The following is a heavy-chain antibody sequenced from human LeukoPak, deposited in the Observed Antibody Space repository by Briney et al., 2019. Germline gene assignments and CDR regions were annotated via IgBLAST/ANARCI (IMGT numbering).Heavy chain of an antibody. Sequence: ASVKVSCKASGGTFSSYAISWVRQAPGQGLEWMGGIIPIFGTANYAQKFQGRVTITADESTSTAYMELSSLRSEDTAVYYCAREGYYDFWSGYYRGGTDEDWFDPWGQGTLVTVSS. J-gene: IGHJ5*02. V-gene: IGHV1-69*13. CDR2: IIPIFGTA. CDR1: GGTFSSYA. CDR3: AREGYYDFWSGYYRGGTDEDWFDP. D-gene: IGHD3-3*01.